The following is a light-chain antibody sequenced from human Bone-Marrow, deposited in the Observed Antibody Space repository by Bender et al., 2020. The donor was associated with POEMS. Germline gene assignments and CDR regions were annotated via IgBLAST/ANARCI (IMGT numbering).Light chain of an antibody. CDR2: DDS. V-gene: IGLV3-21*03. CDR1: HIGSKT. CDR3: QSYDNSLGGWV. Sequence: SYGLTQPPSVSLAPGKTARITCEGNHIGSKTVHWYQQKPGQAPVLVVYDDSARPSGIPERFSGSNSGTSASLAITGLQAEDEGDYYCQSYDNSLGGWVFGGGTKLTVL. J-gene: IGLJ3*02.